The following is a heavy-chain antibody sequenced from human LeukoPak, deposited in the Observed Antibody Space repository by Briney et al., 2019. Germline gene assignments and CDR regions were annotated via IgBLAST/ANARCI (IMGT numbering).Heavy chain of an antibody. D-gene: IGHD2-2*01. CDR3: ARQGWSSTAYYHIDV. CDR2: IYPGDSDT. Sequence: GESLKISCEASGYSFTSYWISWVRQMPGKGLEWMGIIYPGDSDTRYSPSFEGQVTISADKSITTAYLQWTSVKASDTAMYYCARQGWSSTAYYHIDVWGKGTMVTVSS. J-gene: IGHJ6*03. V-gene: IGHV5-51*01. CDR1: GYSFTSYW.